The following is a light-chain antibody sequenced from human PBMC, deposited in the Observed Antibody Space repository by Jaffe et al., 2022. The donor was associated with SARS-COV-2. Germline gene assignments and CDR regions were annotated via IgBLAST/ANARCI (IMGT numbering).Light chain of an antibody. J-gene: IGKJ2*01. V-gene: IGKV1-5*03. CDR2: KAS. Sequence: DIQMTQSPSTLSASVGDRVTITCRASQSISSWLAWYQQKPGKAPNLLIYKASSLESGVPSRFSGSGSGTEFTLTISSLQPDDFATYYCQHYNGYPYTFGQGTKLEI. CDR3: QHYNGYPYT. CDR1: QSISSW.